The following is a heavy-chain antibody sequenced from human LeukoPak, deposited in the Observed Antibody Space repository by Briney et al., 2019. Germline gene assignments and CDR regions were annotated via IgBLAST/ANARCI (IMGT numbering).Heavy chain of an antibody. CDR2: INHDGRET. CDR1: GFNFRYFW. D-gene: IGHD6-13*01. CDR3: AKGYIIAGRQWYLDL. J-gene: IGHJ2*01. Sequence: GGSLRLSCLGPGFNFRYFWMSWVRQAPGKGLEWVANINHDGRETYYADSVKGRFIISRDNAKDSLYLQMNSLRAEDAAVYYCAKGYIIAGRQWYLDLWGRGTLVGVSS. V-gene: IGHV3-7*01.